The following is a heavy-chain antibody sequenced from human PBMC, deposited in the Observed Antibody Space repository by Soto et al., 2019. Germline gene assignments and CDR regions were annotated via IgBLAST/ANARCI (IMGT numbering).Heavy chain of an antibody. D-gene: IGHD3-22*01. V-gene: IGHV3-30*18. CDR3: AKTGAANYYDSSGSLDY. CDR1: GFTFSSCG. Sequence: PGGSLRLSCAASGFTFSSCGMHWVRQAPGKGLEWVAVISYDGSNKYYADSVKGRFTISRDNSKNTLYLQMNSLRAEDTAVYYCAKTGAANYYDSSGSLDYWGQGTLATVSS. J-gene: IGHJ4*02. CDR2: ISYDGSNK.